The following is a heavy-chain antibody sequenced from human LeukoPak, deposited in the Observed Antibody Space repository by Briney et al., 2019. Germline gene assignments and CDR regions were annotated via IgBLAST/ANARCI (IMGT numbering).Heavy chain of an antibody. Sequence: GRSLRLSCAASGFTFNNAWMSWVRQAPGKGLEWVGRIKSKTDGGTTDYAAPVKGRFTISRDDSKNTLYLQMNSLKTEDTAVYYRTTVYYDSSGRCGYWGQGTLVTVSS. V-gene: IGHV3-15*01. CDR2: IKSKTDGGTT. CDR1: GFTFNNAW. J-gene: IGHJ4*02. D-gene: IGHD3-22*01. CDR3: TTVYYDSSGRCGY.